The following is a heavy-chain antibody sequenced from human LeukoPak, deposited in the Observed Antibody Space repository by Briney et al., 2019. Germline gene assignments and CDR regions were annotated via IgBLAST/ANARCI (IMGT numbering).Heavy chain of an antibody. CDR1: GFTFITYG. CDR2: IRYDGSNK. D-gene: IGHD3-16*02. CDR3: ANFAYDYVWGSYRYPFDY. V-gene: IGHV3-30*02. J-gene: IGHJ4*02. Sequence: GGSLRLSCAASGFTFITYGMHWVRQAPGKGLEWVAFIRYDGSNKYYADSVKGRFTISRDNSKNTLYLQMNSLRAEDTAVYYCANFAYDYVWGSYRYPFDYWGQGTLVTVSS.